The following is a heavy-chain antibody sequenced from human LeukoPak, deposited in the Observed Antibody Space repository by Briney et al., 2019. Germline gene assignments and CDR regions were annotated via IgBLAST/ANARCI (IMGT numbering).Heavy chain of an antibody. CDR2: IYHSGNT. J-gene: IGHJ6*03. V-gene: IGHV4-38-2*02. CDR3: ARDCRSSSCYYMGV. Sequence: SETLSLTCAVSGYSISSGYYWAWIRQPPGKGLEWSGSIYHSGNTYHNPSLKSRVTISVDTSKNQFSLKLSSVTAADTAVYYCARDCRSSSCYYMGVWGKGTTVTVSS. CDR1: GYSISSGYY. D-gene: IGHD2-2*01.